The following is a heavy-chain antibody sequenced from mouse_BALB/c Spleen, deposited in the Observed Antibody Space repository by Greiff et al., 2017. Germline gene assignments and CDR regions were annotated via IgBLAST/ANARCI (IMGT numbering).Heavy chain of an antibody. V-gene: IGHV6-6*02. Sequence: EVKLEESGGGLVQPGGSMKLSCVASGFTFSNYWMNWVRQSPEKGLEWVAEIRLKSNNYATHYAESVKGRFTISRDDSKSSVYLQMNNLRAEDTGIYYCTRYGNSAWFAYWGQGTLVTVSA. CDR3: TRYGNSAWFAY. CDR1: GFTFSNYW. D-gene: IGHD2-1*01. CDR2: IRLKSNNYAT. J-gene: IGHJ3*01.